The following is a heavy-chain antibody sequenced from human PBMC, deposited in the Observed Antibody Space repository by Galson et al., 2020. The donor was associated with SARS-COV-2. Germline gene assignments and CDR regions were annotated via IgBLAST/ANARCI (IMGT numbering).Heavy chain of an antibody. J-gene: IGHJ6*02. CDR3: AKDLAECCRGSSGGQFGWYV. V-gene: IGHV3-30*18. Sequence: GGSLRLSCAASGFTFSNYGIHWVRQAPGKGLEWVAVISYDGSNKYYADSVKGRFTISRDNSKNTLYLQMNSLRAEDTAVYYCAKDLAECCRGSSGGQFGWYVCGQGTTGAASS. D-gene: IGHD3-16*01. CDR1: GFTFSNYG. CDR2: ISYDGSNK.